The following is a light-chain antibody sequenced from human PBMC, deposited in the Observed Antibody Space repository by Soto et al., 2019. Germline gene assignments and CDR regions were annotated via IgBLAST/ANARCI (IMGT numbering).Light chain of an antibody. CDR1: SSDVGGYTY. J-gene: IGLJ1*01. Sequence: QSVLTQPASVSGSPRQSITISCTGASSDVGGYTYVSWYQQHPGKAPKLMIYEVTKRPSGVPDRFSGSKSGNTASLTVSGLQAEDEADYYCAAWDDSLNAYVFGTGTKV. CDR3: AAWDDSLNAYV. CDR2: EVT. V-gene: IGLV2-8*01.